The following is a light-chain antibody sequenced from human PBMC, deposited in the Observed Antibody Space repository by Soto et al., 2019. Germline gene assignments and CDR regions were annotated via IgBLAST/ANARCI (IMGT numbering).Light chain of an antibody. Sequence: QSALTQPRSVSGSPGQSVTISCTGTSSDFGAYNYVSWYQQHPGKAPKLMIYDVSERPSGVPGRFSGSKSGNTASLTISGLQAEDEADYYCCSYADTYTLIFGGGTKVTVL. CDR1: SSDFGAYNY. J-gene: IGLJ2*01. CDR3: CSYADTYTLI. V-gene: IGLV2-11*01. CDR2: DVS.